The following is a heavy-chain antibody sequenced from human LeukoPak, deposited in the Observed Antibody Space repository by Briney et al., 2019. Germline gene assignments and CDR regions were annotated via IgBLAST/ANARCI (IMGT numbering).Heavy chain of an antibody. CDR2: ISTSGYT. CDR3: ARDMTWGMDAFDI. V-gene: IGHV4-4*07. Sequence: SETLSLTATGSSGSITSYYWSWIRQPAGKGLEWIGRISTSGYTNYNPSLKSRVTISVDKSKNQFSLKLSSVTAADTAVFYCARDMTWGMDAFDIWGQGTMVTVSS. J-gene: IGHJ3*02. D-gene: IGHD3-16*01. CDR1: SGSITSYY.